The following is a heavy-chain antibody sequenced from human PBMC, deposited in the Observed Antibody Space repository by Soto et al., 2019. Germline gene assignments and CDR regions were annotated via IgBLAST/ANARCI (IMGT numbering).Heavy chain of an antibody. D-gene: IGHD6-13*01. CDR2: IIPIFGTA. CDR1: GDTFSSYA. V-gene: IGHV1-69*01. CDR3: ARNRFSSSLYGSYYYYYGMDV. J-gene: IGHJ6*02. Sequence: QVQLVQSGAEVKKPGSSVKVSCKASGDTFSSYAISWVRQAPGQGLEWMGGIIPIFGTANYAQKFQGRVTITADESTSTAYMELSSLRSEDTAVYYCARNRFSSSLYGSYYYYYGMDVWGQGTTVTVSS.